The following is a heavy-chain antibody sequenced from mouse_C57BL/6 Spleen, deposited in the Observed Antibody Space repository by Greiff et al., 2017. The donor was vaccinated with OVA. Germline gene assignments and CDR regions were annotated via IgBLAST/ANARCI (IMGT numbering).Heavy chain of an antibody. CDR3: ARSAVVRDYAMDY. Sequence: EVKVEESGGGLVKPGGSLKLSCAASGFTFSDYGMHWVRQAPEKGLEWVAYISSGSSTIYYADTVKGRFTISRDNAKNTLFLQMTSLRSEDTAMYYCARSAVVRDYAMDYWGQGTSVTVSS. D-gene: IGHD1-1*01. CDR2: ISSGSSTI. J-gene: IGHJ4*01. CDR1: GFTFSDYG. V-gene: IGHV5-17*01.